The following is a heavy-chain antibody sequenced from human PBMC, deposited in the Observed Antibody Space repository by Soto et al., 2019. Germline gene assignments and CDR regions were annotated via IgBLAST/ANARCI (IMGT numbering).Heavy chain of an antibody. D-gene: IGHD3-10*01. Sequence: ASETLSLTCAVYGGPFSGYYWSWIRQPPGKGLEWIGEINHSGSTNYNPSLKSRVTISVDTSKNQFSLKLSSVTAADTAVYYCAREMYYYGSGRRYYYGMDVWGQGTTVTVSS. CDR1: GGPFSGYY. CDR3: AREMYYYGSGRRYYYGMDV. CDR2: INHSGST. V-gene: IGHV4-34*01. J-gene: IGHJ6*02.